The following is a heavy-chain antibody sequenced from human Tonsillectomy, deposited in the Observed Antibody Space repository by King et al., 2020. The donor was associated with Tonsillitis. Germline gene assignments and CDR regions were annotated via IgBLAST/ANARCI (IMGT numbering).Heavy chain of an antibody. Sequence: VQLVESGGGVVQPGRSLRLSCAASGFTFSSYAMHWVRQAPGKGLEWLVVISYDGSNNYYADSVKGRFTISRDKSKNTVHLQMNSLRGEDTAVYYCARGGMDVWGQGTTVTVSS. CDR2: ISYDGSNN. V-gene: IGHV3-30*04. CDR3: ARGGMDV. J-gene: IGHJ6*02. CDR1: GFTFSSYA.